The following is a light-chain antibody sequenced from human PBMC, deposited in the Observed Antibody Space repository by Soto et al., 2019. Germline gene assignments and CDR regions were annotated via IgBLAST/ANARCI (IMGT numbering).Light chain of an antibody. CDR1: QGISRW. J-gene: IGKJ5*01. V-gene: IGKV1-12*01. CDR2: GAS. CDR3: QQANSFPLT. Sequence: DIQMTQSPSFVSASVGDRVTITCRASQGISRWLAWYQQRPGKAPEPLIYGASSLQSGVPSRFSGSGSGTDFTLTISSLQPEDFATYSCQQANSFPLTFGRGTRLEIK.